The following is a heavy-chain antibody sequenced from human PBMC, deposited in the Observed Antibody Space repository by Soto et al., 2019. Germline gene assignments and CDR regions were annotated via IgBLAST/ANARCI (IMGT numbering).Heavy chain of an antibody. Sequence: QVQLQQWGAGLLKPSETLSLICAVYGGSFSGYYWSWIRQPPGKGLAWIGEINHSGSTNYNPSLKSRVTISVDTSKNQFSLKLSSVTAADTAVYYCARGPRYRWFDPWGQGTLVTVSS. V-gene: IGHV4-34*01. D-gene: IGHD1-26*01. CDR2: INHSGST. CDR3: ARGPRYRWFDP. CDR1: GGSFSGYY. J-gene: IGHJ5*02.